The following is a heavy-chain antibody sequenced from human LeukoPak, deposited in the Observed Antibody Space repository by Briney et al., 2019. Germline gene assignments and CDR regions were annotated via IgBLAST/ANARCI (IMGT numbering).Heavy chain of an antibody. D-gene: IGHD3-10*01. CDR1: GFTFSSYE. CDR3: ARDYYYGSGGYSDS. J-gene: IGHJ4*02. CDR2: IRSGGITT. Sequence: GGSLRLSCAASGFTFSSYEMNWVRQAPGKGLEWVSFIRSGGITTYYADSVKGRFTISRDNAKNSLYLQMNSLRAEDTAVYYCARDYYYGSGGYSDSWGQGTLVTVSS. V-gene: IGHV3-48*03.